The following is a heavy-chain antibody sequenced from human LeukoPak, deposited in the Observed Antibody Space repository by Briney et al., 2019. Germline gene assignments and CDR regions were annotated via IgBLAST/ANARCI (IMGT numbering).Heavy chain of an antibody. J-gene: IGHJ4*02. D-gene: IGHD3-10*01. CDR2: ISGSGGNT. Sequence: GGSLRLSCAASGFTFSSYEMNWVRQAPGKGLEWVSAISGSGGNTYYADSVKGRFTISRDNSKNTLYLQMNSLRAEDTAVYYCAKDRRAGSYDYWGQGTLVTVSS. CDR3: AKDRRAGSYDY. V-gene: IGHV3-23*01. CDR1: GFTFSSYE.